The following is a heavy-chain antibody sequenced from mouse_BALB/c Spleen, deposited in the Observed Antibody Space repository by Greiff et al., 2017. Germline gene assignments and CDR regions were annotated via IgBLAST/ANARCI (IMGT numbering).Heavy chain of an antibody. V-gene: IGHV2-6-7*01. D-gene: IGHD1-2*01. CDR1: GFSLTGYG. J-gene: IGHJ1*01. CDR3: ARGFHYYGYEYFDV. Sequence: QVQLKESGPGLVAPSQSLSITCTVSGFSLTGYGVNWVRQPPGKGLEWLGMIWGDGSTDYNSALKSRLSISKDNSKSQVFLKMNSLQTDDTAMYYCARGFHYYGYEYFDVWGAGTTVTVSS. CDR2: IWGDGST.